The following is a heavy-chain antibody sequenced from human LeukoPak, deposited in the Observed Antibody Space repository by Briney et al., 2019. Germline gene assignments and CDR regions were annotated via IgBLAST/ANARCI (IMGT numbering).Heavy chain of an antibody. J-gene: IGHJ6*04. Sequence: GGSLRLSCAASGFTFSSYYMNWVRQAPGKGLEWVAVISYDGSNKYYADSVKGRFTISRDNAKNSLYLQMNSLRAEDTAVYYCAELGITMIGGVWGKGTTVTISS. CDR1: GFTFSSYY. CDR3: AELGITMIGGV. V-gene: IGHV3-30*18. D-gene: IGHD3-10*02. CDR2: ISYDGSNK.